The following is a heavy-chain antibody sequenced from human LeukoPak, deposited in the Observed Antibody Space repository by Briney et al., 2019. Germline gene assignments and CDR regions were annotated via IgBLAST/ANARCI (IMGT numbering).Heavy chain of an antibody. Sequence: GGSLRLPCAGSGFTFSSYAMTWVRQAPGKGLEWISVISGSATSTYYADSVQGRFTISRDDSKDTLYLQMNSLRAEDTAVYYCAKDRDFYDSSGYYDSWGQGTLVTVSA. CDR1: GFTFSSYA. J-gene: IGHJ5*01. CDR2: ISGSATST. D-gene: IGHD3-22*01. V-gene: IGHV3-23*01. CDR3: AKDRDFYDSSGYYDS.